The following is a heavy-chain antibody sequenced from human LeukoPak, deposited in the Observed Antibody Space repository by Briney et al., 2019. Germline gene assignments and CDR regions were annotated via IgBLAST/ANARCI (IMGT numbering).Heavy chain of an antibody. CDR1: GYTFTSYA. V-gene: IGHV7-4-1*02. J-gene: IGHJ5*02. Sequence: ASVKVSCKASGYTFTSYAMNWVRQAPGQGLEWMGWINTNTGNPTYAQGFTGRFVFSLDTSVGTAYLQISSLKAEDTAVYYCARGGRITIFGVAITQTNWFDPWGQGTLVTVSS. D-gene: IGHD3-3*01. CDR2: INTNTGNP. CDR3: ARGGRITIFGVAITQTNWFDP.